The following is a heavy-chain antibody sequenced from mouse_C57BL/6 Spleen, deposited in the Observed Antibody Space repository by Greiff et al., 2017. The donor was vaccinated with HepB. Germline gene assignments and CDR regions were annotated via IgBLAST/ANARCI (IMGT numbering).Heavy chain of an antibody. J-gene: IGHJ3*01. CDR2: INPSSGYT. V-gene: IGHV1-4*01. Sequence: VQRVESGAELARPGASVKMSCKASGYTFTSYTMHWVKQRPGQGLEWIGYINPSSGYTKYNQKFKDKATLTADKSSSTAYMQLSSLTSEDSAVYYCAREIYDGYRPAYWGQGTLVTVSA. CDR3: AREIYDGYRPAY. D-gene: IGHD2-3*01. CDR1: GYTFTSYT.